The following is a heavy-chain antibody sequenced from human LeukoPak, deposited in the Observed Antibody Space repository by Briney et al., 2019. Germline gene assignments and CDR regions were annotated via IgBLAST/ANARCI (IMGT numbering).Heavy chain of an antibody. J-gene: IGHJ4*02. CDR3: AREYGEHKTPLPISAY. Sequence: SETLSLTCTVSGGSISSSSYYWGWIRQPPGKGLEWIGSIYYSGSTYYNPSLKSRVTISVDTSKNQFSLKLSSVTAADTAVYYCAREYGEHKTPLPISAYWGQETRVTVSS. D-gene: IGHD1/OR15-1a*01. V-gene: IGHV4-39*07. CDR2: IYYSGST. CDR1: GGSISSSSYY.